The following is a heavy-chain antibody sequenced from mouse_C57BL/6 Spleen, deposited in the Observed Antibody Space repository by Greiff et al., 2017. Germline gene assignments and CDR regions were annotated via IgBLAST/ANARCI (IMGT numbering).Heavy chain of an antibody. CDR1: GFTFSSYG. V-gene: IGHV5-6*01. CDR2: ISSGGSYT. J-gene: IGHJ2*01. Sequence: EVKLQESGGDLVKPGGSLKLSCAASGFTFSSYGMSWVRQTPDKRLEWVATISSGGSYTYYPDSVKGRFTISRDNAKNTLYLQMSSLKSEDTAMYYCARPGDGSSFFDYWGQGTTLTVSS. D-gene: IGHD1-1*01. CDR3: ARPGDGSSFFDY.